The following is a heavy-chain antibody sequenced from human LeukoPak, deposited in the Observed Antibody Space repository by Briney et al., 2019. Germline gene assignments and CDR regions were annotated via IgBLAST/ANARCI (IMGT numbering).Heavy chain of an antibody. D-gene: IGHD1-26*01. CDR1: GFPIGTGYS. V-gene: IGHV4-38-2*01. CDR2: IYHRGNT. Sequence: SETLSLTCSVSGFPIGTGYSWGWIRQPPGKGLEWIGTIYHRGNTYYNPSLMSRVTISLDTSKNQFSLRLNSVTVADSAMYYCARTLHTGSGDHWGRGTLVTVSS. J-gene: IGHJ4*02. CDR3: ARTLHTGSGDH.